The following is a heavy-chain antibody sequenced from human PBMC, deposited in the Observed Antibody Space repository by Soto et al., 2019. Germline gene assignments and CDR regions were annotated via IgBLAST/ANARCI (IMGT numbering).Heavy chain of an antibody. CDR2: FNPSGLST. V-gene: IGHV1-46*01. D-gene: IGHD3-16*01. CDR3: EKGTHGVLIAGAAPLGP. Sequence: QVHLVQSGAEVKKPGASVNVSCQASGSITNHHMHWVRQAPGQGLEWMGIFNPSGLSTTYAQKFQGRLTITRDTPTRTFYREWTSLPFGDPAVFFWEKGTHGVLIAGAAPLGPGARGPLVIVPS. J-gene: IGHJ5*02. CDR1: GSITNHH.